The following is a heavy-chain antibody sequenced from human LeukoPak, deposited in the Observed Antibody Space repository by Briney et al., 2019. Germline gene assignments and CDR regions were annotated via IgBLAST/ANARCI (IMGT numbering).Heavy chain of an antibody. CDR1: GFTFSSYW. CDR2: IKQDGSEK. D-gene: IGHD3-22*01. J-gene: IGHJ4*02. CDR3: ASENYYDSSGYYYERETPGCFDY. Sequence: GGSLRLSCAASGFTFSSYWMSWVRQAPGKGLEWVANIKQDGSEKYYVDSVKGRFTISRDNAKNSLYLQMNSLRAEDTAVYYCASENYYDSSGYYYERETPGCFDYWGQGTLVTVSS. V-gene: IGHV3-7*01.